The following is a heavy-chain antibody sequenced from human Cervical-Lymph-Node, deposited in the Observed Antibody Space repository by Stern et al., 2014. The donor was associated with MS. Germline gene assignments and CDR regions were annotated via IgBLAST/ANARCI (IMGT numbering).Heavy chain of an antibody. Sequence: EVKLVESGGGVVRPGGSLRLSCAASGFIFDDYGMRWVRQVPGKGPVWVSALNYTGGSTDYAASVKGRFTISRDNAKKSLYLRMNSLRVEDTAVYHCARAFCTGGVCYSFPFYGMDVWGQGTTVTVSS. CDR3: ARAFCTGGVCYSFPFYGMDV. V-gene: IGHV3-20*01. CDR2: LNYTGGST. J-gene: IGHJ6*02. D-gene: IGHD2-8*02. CDR1: GFIFDDYG.